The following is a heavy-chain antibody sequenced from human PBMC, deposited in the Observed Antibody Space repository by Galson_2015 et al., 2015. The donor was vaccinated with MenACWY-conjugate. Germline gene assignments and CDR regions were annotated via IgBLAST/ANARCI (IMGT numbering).Heavy chain of an antibody. D-gene: IGHD2-15*01. Sequence: SVKVSCKASGYTFTSYGISWVRPAPGQGLEWMGWISAYNGNTNYAQKLQGRVTMTTDTSTSTAYMELRSLRSDDTAVYYCARDSGYCSGGSCSGPIDYWGQGTLVTVSS. CDR1: GYTFTSYG. CDR3: ARDSGYCSGGSCSGPIDY. CDR2: ISAYNGNT. J-gene: IGHJ4*02. V-gene: IGHV1-18*01.